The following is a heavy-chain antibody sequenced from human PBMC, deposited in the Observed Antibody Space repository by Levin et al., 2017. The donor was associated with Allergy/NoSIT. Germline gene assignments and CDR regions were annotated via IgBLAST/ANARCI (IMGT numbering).Heavy chain of an antibody. V-gene: IGHV3-53*01. CDR3: ARASSWNEPFDY. J-gene: IGHJ4*02. CDR2: IYSGGST. CDR1: GFTVSNNY. Sequence: HPGGSLRLSCAASGFTVSNNYMSWVRQAPGKGLEWVSVIYSGGSTYYADSVKGRFTISRDNSKNTLYLQMNSLIDEDTAVYYCARASSWNEPFDYWGQGTLVTVSS. D-gene: IGHD6-13*01.